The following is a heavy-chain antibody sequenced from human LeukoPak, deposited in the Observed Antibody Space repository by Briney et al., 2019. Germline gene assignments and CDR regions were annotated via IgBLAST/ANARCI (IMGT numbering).Heavy chain of an antibody. V-gene: IGHV3-7*01. CDR3: ARHYTVTTILYYYYYYMDV. CDR2: IKQDGSEK. J-gene: IGHJ6*03. Sequence: TGGSLRLSCAASGFTFSSYWMSWVRQAPGKGLEWVANIKQDGSEKYYVDSVKGRFTISRDNAKNSLYLQMNSLRAEDTAVYYCARHYTVTTILYYYYYYMDVWGKGTTVTVSS. CDR1: GFTFSSYW. D-gene: IGHD4-17*01.